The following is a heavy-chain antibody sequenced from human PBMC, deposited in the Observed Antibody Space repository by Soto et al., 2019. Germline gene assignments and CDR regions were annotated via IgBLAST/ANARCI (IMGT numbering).Heavy chain of an antibody. Sequence: QVQLVQSGAEVKKPGSSVKVSCKASGGTFSSYAISWVRQAPGQGLEWRGGIIPIFGTANYAQKCQGRVTITADKSTSTAYMELSSLRSDDTAVYYCARGSSGYQGLFQHWGQGPLVTVSS. V-gene: IGHV1-69*06. D-gene: IGHD6-19*01. J-gene: IGHJ1*01. CDR2: IIPIFGTA. CDR1: GGTFSSYA. CDR3: ARGSSGYQGLFQH.